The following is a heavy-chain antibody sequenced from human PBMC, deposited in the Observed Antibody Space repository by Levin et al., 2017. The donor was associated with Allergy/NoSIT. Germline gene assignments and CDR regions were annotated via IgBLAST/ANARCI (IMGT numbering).Heavy chain of an antibody. V-gene: IGHV3-21*01. CDR2: ISSSSTYI. Sequence: KASETLSLTCAASGFTFSGYTLNWVRQAPGKGLEWVSSISSSSTYIYYADSLKGRFTISRDDAKNSLSLQMNSLRVEDTAVDYCASDGSYDTLDSWGQGTMVTVSS. CDR3: ASDGSYDTLDS. D-gene: IGHD6-6*01. CDR1: GFTFSGYT. J-gene: IGHJ3*02.